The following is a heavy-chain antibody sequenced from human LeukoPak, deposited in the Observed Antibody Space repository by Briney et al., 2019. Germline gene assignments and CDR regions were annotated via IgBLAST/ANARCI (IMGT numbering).Heavy chain of an antibody. J-gene: IGHJ4*02. V-gene: IGHV4-38-2*01. CDR2: IYHSGST. Sequence: SETLSLTCAVSGYSISSGYYWGWIRPPPGKGLEWIGSIYHSGSTYYNPSLKSRVTISVDTSKNQFSLKLSSVTAADTAVYYCARHRDYSSSDYWGQGTLVTVSS. D-gene: IGHD6-6*01. CDR3: ARHRDYSSSDY. CDR1: GYSISSGYY.